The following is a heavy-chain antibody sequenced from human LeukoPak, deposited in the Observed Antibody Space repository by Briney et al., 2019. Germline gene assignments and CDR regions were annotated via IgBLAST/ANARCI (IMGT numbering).Heavy chain of an antibody. J-gene: IGHJ6*02. Sequence: GESLKISCKGSGYSFTSYWISWVRQMPGKGLEWMGKIDPSDSYTNYSPSFQGHVTISADKSISTAYLQWSSLKASDTAMYYCARACSSTSCKGAYYYGMDVWGQGTTATVSS. CDR1: GYSFTSYW. D-gene: IGHD2-2*01. CDR3: ARACSSTSCKGAYYYGMDV. CDR2: IDPSDSYT. V-gene: IGHV5-10-1*01.